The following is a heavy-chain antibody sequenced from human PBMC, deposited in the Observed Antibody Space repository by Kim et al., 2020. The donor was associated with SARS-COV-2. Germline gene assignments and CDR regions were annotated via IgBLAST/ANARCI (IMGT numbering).Heavy chain of an antibody. Sequence: SVKVSCKASGGTFSSYAISWVRQAPGQGLEWMGGIIPIFGTANYAQKFQGRVTITADESTSTAYMELSSLRSEDTAVYYCARGAYGKTSGSYYNWGQGTLVTVSS. V-gene: IGHV1-69*13. J-gene: IGHJ4*02. D-gene: IGHD3-10*01. CDR1: GGTFSSYA. CDR3: ARGAYGKTSGSYYN. CDR2: IIPIFGTA.